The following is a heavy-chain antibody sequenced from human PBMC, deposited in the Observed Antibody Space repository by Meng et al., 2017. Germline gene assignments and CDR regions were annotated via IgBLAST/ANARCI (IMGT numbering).Heavy chain of an antibody. CDR2: INPHSGGT. D-gene: IGHD6-19*01. Sequence: VESGGEGKKPGASVKASCKASGYTFTDYYLHWVRQAPGQGLEWMGWINPHSGGTYFAQNFQGRVTLTSDTSISTAYMELSRLRSDDTAMYYCARRVAVAGNTSRVRWFDPWGQGTLVTVSS. J-gene: IGHJ5*02. V-gene: IGHV1-2*02. CDR3: ARRVAVAGNTSRVRWFDP. CDR1: GYTFTDYY.